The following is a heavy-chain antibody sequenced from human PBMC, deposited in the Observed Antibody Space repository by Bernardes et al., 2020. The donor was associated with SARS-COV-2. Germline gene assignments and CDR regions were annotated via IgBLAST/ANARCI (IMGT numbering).Heavy chain of an antibody. CDR3: ARDPSTGRDPKDYTYYFDY. D-gene: IGHD3-3*01. CDR1: GYTFSGYY. V-gene: IGHV1-2*02. CDR2: INPNSGFT. Sequence: SVKVSCKGSGYTFSGYYIHWVRQAPGQGLEWMGWINPNSGFTKYAQKFQGRVTMTSDTSTRTAYMDLIRLTSDDTAVYFCARDPSTGRDPKDYTYYFDYWGQGTQVNVSS. J-gene: IGHJ4*02.